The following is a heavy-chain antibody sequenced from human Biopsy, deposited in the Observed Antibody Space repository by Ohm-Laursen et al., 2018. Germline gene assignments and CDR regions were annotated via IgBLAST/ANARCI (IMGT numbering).Heavy chain of an antibody. J-gene: IGHJ5*02. CDR1: GGSVSDSFHF. V-gene: IGHV4-61*01. D-gene: IGHD3-22*01. CDR2: VYYSGTT. Sequence: SDTLSLTCTVSGGSVSDSFHFWSWIQQPPGKGLEWIGDVYYSGTTNYNPSLKSRLTISVDTSKNQFSLNLNSVTAADTAVYFCARDYDTSGYYYVSWGQGTLVTVSS. CDR3: ARDYDTSGYYYVS.